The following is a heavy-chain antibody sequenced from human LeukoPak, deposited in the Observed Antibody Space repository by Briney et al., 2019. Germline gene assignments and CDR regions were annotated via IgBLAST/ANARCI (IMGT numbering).Heavy chain of an antibody. J-gene: IGHJ5*02. CDR1: GFSLTTSGVG. Sequence: SGPTLVKPTQTLXLTCTFSGFSLTTSGVGVGWIRQPPGKALEWLALINWDDQKVYSPSLQSRLSITKDTSKNQAVLTMTNVDPVDTATYYCAHRRDSSGYQYRYWFAPWGQGTLVTVSS. V-gene: IGHV2-5*02. D-gene: IGHD3-22*01. CDR3: AHRRDSSGYQYRYWFAP. CDR2: INWDDQK.